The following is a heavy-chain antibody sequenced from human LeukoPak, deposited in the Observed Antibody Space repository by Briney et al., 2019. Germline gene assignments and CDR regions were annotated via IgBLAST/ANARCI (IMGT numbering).Heavy chain of an antibody. V-gene: IGHV3-48*03. D-gene: IGHD3-16*01. J-gene: IGHJ4*02. CDR3: AKSGGVAGPEFDY. Sequence: PGGSLRLSCAASGFTFSSYEMNWVRQAPGKGLEWVSYISSSGSTIYYADSVKGRFTISRDNAKNSLYLQMNSLRVEDTALYYCAKSGGVAGPEFDYWGQGTLVTVSS. CDR2: ISSSGSTI. CDR1: GFTFSSYE.